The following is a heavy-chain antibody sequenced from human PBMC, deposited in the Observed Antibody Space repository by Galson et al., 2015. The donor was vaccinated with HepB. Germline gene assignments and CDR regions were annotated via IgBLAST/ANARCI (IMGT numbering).Heavy chain of an antibody. J-gene: IGHJ5*02. CDR2: ISGSGGST. Sequence: SLRLSCAASGFTFSSYAMSWVRQAPGKGLEWVSAISGSGGSTYYADSVKGRFTISRDNSKNTLYLQMNSLRAEDTAVYYWAKDLGRRPGTNWFDPWGQGTLVTVSS. V-gene: IGHV3-23*01. CDR1: GFTFSSYA. CDR3: AKDLGRRPGTNWFDP. D-gene: IGHD3-16*01.